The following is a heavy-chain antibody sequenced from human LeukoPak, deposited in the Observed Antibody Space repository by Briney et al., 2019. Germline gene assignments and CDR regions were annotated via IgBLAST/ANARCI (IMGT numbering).Heavy chain of an antibody. CDR3: ARGDHYNFDY. CDR2: IIPILGIA. V-gene: IGHV1-69*04. J-gene: IGHJ4*02. CDR1: RGTFSSYA. D-gene: IGHD4-4*01. Sequence: GASVKDSCKASRGTFSSYAISWVRQAPGQGLEWMGRIIPILGIANYAQKLQGRVTMTTDTSTSTAYMELRSLRSDDTAVYYCARGDHYNFDYWGQGTLVTVSS.